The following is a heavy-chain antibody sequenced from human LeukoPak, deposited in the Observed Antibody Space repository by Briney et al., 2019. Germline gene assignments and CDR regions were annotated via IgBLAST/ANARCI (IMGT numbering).Heavy chain of an antibody. J-gene: IGHJ4*02. D-gene: IGHD5-18*01. CDR2: ISGSGGST. CDR1: GFTFSSYA. CDR3: ANRGYSYGYVRSEFDY. V-gene: IGHV3-23*01. Sequence: GGSLRLSCAASGFTFSSYAMSWVRQAPGKGLEWVSAISGSGGSTYYADSVKGRFTISRDNSKNTLYPQMNSLRAEDTAVYYCANRGYSYGYVRSEFDYWGQGTLVTVSS.